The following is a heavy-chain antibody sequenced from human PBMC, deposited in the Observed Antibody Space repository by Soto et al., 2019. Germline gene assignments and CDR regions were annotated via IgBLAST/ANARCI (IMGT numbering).Heavy chain of an antibody. CDR2: IIPIFGTA. V-gene: IGHV1-69*12. Sequence: QVQLVQSGAEVKKPGSSVKVSCKASGGTFSSYAISWVRQAPGQGLEWMGGIIPIFGTANYAQKFQGRVTMTADGSTSTAYRELGSRRSEDTAVSYCATDKRVGGGSPGNLGYYGTDGWGQGTTGTVFS. CDR1: GGTFSSYA. J-gene: IGHJ6*02. CDR3: ATDKRVGGGSPGNLGYYGTDG. D-gene: IGHD2-15*01.